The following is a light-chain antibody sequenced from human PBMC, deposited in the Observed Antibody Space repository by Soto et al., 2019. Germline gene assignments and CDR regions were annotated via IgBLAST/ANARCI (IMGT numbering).Light chain of an antibody. CDR3: TSYTTNKTPL. Sequence: QSVLTQPASVSGSPGQSITISCTGTSSDVGGYNYVSWYQQHPGKAPKLMIYDVSSRPSGVSNRFSGSKSGNTASLTISGLLSEDEADYYCTSYTTNKTPLFGGGPSSPS. V-gene: IGLV2-14*03. CDR1: SSDVGGYNY. CDR2: DVS. J-gene: IGLJ2*01.